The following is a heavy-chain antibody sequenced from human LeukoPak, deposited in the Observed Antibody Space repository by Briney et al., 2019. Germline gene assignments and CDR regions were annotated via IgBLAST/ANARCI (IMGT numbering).Heavy chain of an antibody. CDR3: ASGPRFLEWLPPYNWFDP. Sequence: RAGGSLRLSCADSQFTFNGSWMNWVRQAPGKGLEWVANMDPTGSQKRYVDSVKGRFTISKDNPGASLYLDMHSLRAEDTAVYYCASGPRFLEWLPPYNWFDPWGQGTLVTVSS. V-gene: IGHV3-7*01. D-gene: IGHD3-3*01. CDR2: MDPTGSQK. J-gene: IGHJ5*02. CDR1: QFTFNGSW.